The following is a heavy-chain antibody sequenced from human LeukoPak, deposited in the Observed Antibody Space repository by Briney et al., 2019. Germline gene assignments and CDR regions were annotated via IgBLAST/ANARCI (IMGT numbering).Heavy chain of an antibody. CDR3: ARIVFGVVNDALDL. V-gene: IGHV1-2*02. CDR1: GYTFTGHY. D-gene: IGHD3-3*01. Sequence: ASVKVSCKTSGYTFTGHYIHWVRQAPGHGLQWMGWINPKTGATGYAQDFHDRVTMTSDTSITTAYLTLSGLRSDDTAIYYCARIVFGVVNDALDLWGQGTLV. J-gene: IGHJ3*01. CDR2: INPKTGAT.